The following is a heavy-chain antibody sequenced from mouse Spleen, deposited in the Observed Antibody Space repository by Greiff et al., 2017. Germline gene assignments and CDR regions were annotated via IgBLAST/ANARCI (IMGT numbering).Heavy chain of an antibody. D-gene: IGHD1-1*01. Sequence: EVQRVESGGGLVKPGGSLKLSCAASGFTFSSYAMSWVRQTPEKRLEWVATISSGGGNTYYPDSVKGRFTISRDNAKNTLYLQMSSLKSEDTAMYYCARHDYYGSSYWYFDVWGAGTTVTVSS. J-gene: IGHJ1*01. V-gene: IGHV5-9-3*01. CDR3: ARHDYYGSSYWYFDV. CDR1: GFTFSSYA. CDR2: ISSGGGNT.